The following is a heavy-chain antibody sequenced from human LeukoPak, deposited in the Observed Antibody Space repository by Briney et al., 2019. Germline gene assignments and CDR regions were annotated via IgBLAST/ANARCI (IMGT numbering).Heavy chain of an antibody. CDR1: GGSFNGYY. Sequence: PSETLSLTCAVYGGSFNGYYWSWIRQPPGKGLEWIGEINHSGSTNYNPSLKSRVTISADTSKNQFSLKLISVTAADTAVYYCASRKLGNDYWGQGTLVTVSS. V-gene: IGHV4-34*01. CDR2: INHSGST. D-gene: IGHD7-27*01. CDR3: ASRKLGNDY. J-gene: IGHJ4*02.